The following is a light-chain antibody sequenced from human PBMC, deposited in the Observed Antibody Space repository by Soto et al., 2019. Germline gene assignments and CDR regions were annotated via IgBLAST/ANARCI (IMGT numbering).Light chain of an antibody. J-gene: IGKJ2*01. CDR2: GAS. CDR1: QSVSSSY. CDR3: QQYGSSTPYT. V-gene: IGKV3-20*01. Sequence: EIVLTQSPGTLSLSPGERATLSCRASQSVSSSYLAWYQQKPGQAPRLLIYGASSRATGIPDRFSGSGSGTDFTLTISRLEPEDFAVYYYQQYGSSTPYTFGQGTKLESK.